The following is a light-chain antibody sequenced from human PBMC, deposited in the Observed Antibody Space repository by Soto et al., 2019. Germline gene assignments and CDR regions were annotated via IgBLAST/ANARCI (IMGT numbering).Light chain of an antibody. Sequence: DIVLTQSPDSLAVSVAERATINCKSSQSLLSTADNLNYLAWFQQKPGQPPKLLILWASTRESGVPDRFSGSGSGTDFSLTISTLQAEDVATYYCHQHYSTPITFGQGTRLEIK. CDR3: HQHYSTPIT. J-gene: IGKJ5*01. CDR1: QSLLSTADNLNY. CDR2: WAS. V-gene: IGKV4-1*01.